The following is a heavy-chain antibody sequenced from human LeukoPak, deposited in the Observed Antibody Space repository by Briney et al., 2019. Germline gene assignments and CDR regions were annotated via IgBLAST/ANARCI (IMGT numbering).Heavy chain of an antibody. CDR1: GFTFSDYS. Sequence: PGGSLRLSCAASGFTFSDYSMNWVRQAPGKGLEWVSYISSSSSPTYYADSVKGRFTISRDNAKNSLYLQMNSLRDEDTAVYYCARYSSAYSSYYFDYWGQGTLVTVSS. V-gene: IGHV3-48*02. CDR3: ARYSSAYSSYYFDY. J-gene: IGHJ4*02. D-gene: IGHD3-22*01. CDR2: ISSSSSPT.